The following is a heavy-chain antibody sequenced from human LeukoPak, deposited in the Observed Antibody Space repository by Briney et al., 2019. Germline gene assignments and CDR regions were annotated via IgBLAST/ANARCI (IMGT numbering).Heavy chain of an antibody. J-gene: IGHJ6*03. V-gene: IGHV4-59*11. CDR3: ARAANYYYYMDV. CDR2: IYYSGST. Sequence: SETLSLTWTVSGGSISSHYWSWIRQPPGKGLGWIGYIYYSGSTNYNPSLKSRVTISVDRSKNQFSLKLNSVTAADTAVYYCARAANYYYYMDVWGKGTTVTVSS. CDR1: GGSISSHY.